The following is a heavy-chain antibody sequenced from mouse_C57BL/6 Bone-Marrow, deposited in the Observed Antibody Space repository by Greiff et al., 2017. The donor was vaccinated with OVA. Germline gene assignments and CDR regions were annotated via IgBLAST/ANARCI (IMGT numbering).Heavy chain of an antibody. CDR2: INPSNGGT. CDR3: TRSGYGGFAY. D-gene: IGHD1-1*01. J-gene: IGHJ3*01. Sequence: VQLQQSGAELVKPGASVKLPCKASGYTFTSYYMYWVKQRPGQGLEWIGDINPSNGGTDFNEKFKSKATLTVDKSSSTAYMQLSSLTSEDSAVYYCTRSGYGGFAYWGQGTLVTVSA. V-gene: IGHV1S81*02. CDR1: GYTFTSYY.